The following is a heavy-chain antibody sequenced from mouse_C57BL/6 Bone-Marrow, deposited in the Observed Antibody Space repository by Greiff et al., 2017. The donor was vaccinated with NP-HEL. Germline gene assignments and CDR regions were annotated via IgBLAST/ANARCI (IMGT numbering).Heavy chain of an antibody. CDR1: GYTFTGYW. V-gene: IGHV1-9*01. J-gene: IGHJ3*01. CDR2: ILPGSGST. D-gene: IGHD2-1*01. Sequence: VKLMESGAELMKPGASVKLSCKATGYTFTGYWIEWVKQRPGHGLEWIGEILPGSGSTNYNEKFKGKVTFTADTSSNTAYMQLSSLTTEDSAIYYCALFYYGNCAWFAYWGQGTLVTVSA. CDR3: ALFYYGNCAWFAY.